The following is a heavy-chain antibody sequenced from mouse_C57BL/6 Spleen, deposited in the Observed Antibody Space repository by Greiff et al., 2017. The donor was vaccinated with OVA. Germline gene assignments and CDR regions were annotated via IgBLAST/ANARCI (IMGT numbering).Heavy chain of an antibody. Sequence: VKLQQSGAELMKPGASVKLSCTATGYTFTGYWIAWVKQTPGHGLEWIGEILPGRGSTYSNEKFKGKATFTADNSSNTAYMQLSSLTTEDYAIDYWARWCYCGSSNWYFGVWGTGTTVTVSS. CDR3: ARWCYCGSSNWYFGV. CDR1: GYTFTGYW. CDR2: ILPGRGST. V-gene: IGHV1-9*01. D-gene: IGHD1-1*01. J-gene: IGHJ1*03.